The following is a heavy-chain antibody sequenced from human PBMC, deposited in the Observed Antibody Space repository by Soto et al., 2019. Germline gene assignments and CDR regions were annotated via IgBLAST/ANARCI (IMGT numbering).Heavy chain of an antibody. D-gene: IGHD6-13*01. CDR1: GFTFSNYE. CDR2: ISNNGAHT. J-gene: IGHJ6*03. V-gene: IGHV3-64*01. CDR3: ARRGYGSRWPNVYMDV. Sequence: EAQLVESGGGLVQPGGSLRLSCAASGFTFSNYEMHWVRQAPGKGLEYVSGISNNGAHTDYAKSVKGRFTISRDNSENTLYLQMGSRGADDMALYYCARRGYGSRWPNVYMDVWGKGTTVTVSS.